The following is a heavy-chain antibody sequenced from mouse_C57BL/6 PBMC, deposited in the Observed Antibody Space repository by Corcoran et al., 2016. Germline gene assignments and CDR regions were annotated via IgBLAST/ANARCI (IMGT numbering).Heavy chain of an antibody. CDR2: INPNNGGT. Sequence: EVQLQQSGPELVKPGASVKISCKASGYTFTDYYMNWVKQSHGKSLVWIGDINPNNGGTSYNQKFKGKATLTVDKSSSTAYMELRSLTSEDSAVYYGARWVHLSYWYCDVWCTGTTVTISS. CDR1: GYTFTDYY. J-gene: IGHJ1*03. CDR3: ARWVHLSYWYCDV. V-gene: IGHV1-26*01.